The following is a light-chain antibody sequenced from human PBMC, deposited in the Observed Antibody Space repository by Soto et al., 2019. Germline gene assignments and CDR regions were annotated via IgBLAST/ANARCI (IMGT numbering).Light chain of an antibody. V-gene: IGLV2-8*01. Sequence: QSARTQPPSASGSPGQSVTISCTGTKSDIGVYDFVSWYQHHPGKAPRLIIYEVVQRPSGVPDRFSGSKSGNTASLTVSGLQAADEADYFCKSYAGSNTYVFGSGTKLTVL. CDR1: KSDIGVYDF. J-gene: IGLJ1*01. CDR2: EVV. CDR3: KSYAGSNTYV.